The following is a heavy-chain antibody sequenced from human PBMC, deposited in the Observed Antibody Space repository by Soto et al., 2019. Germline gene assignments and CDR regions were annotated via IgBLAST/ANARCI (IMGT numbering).Heavy chain of an antibody. Sequence: PSETLSLTCAVYGGSFSGYYWSWIRQPPGKGLEWIGEINHSGSTNYNPSLKSRVTISVDTSKNQFSLKLSSVTAADTAVYYCAREVGLYSSSSHRMDVWGQGXTVTVYS. CDR2: INHSGST. V-gene: IGHV4-34*01. J-gene: IGHJ6*02. D-gene: IGHD6-6*01. CDR1: GGSFSGYY. CDR3: AREVGLYSSSSHRMDV.